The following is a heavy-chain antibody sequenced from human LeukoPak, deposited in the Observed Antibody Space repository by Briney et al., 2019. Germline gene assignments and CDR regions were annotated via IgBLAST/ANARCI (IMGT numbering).Heavy chain of an antibody. CDR3: AKGTDTAMVTGVFDY. CDR1: GFTFDDYA. D-gene: IGHD5-18*01. J-gene: IGHJ4*02. CDR2: ISWNSGSI. V-gene: IGHV3-9*03. Sequence: GGSLRLSCAASGFTFDDYAMHWVRQAPGKGLEWVSGISWNSGSIGYADSVKGRFTISRDNAKNSLYLQMNSLRAEDMALYYCAKGTDTAMVTGVFDYWGQGTLVTVSS.